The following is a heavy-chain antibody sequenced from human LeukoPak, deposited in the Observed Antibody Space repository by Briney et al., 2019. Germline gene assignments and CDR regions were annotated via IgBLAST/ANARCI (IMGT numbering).Heavy chain of an antibody. D-gene: IGHD2-21*02. Sequence: PGGSLRLSCAASGFTFSSYELNWVRQAPGKGLEWVSYISSSGSTIYYADSVKGRFTISRDNAKNSLYLQMNSLSAEDTAVYYCASLAYCGGDCYSRRDAFDIWGQGTMVTVSS. J-gene: IGHJ3*02. CDR1: GFTFSSYE. CDR3: ASLAYCGGDCYSRRDAFDI. CDR2: ISSSGSTI. V-gene: IGHV3-48*03.